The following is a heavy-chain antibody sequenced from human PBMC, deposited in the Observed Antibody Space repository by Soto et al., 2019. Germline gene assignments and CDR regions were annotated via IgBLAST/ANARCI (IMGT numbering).Heavy chain of an antibody. CDR1: GYTFTSYD. J-gene: IGHJ6*02. Sequence: QVQLVQSGAEVKKPGASVKVSCKASGYTFTSYDINWVRQATGQVLEWMGWMNPNSGNTGYAQKFQGRVTMTRITSISPAHMELSSLRSEHTAVYYCARAQYGSVSTDGMDVWGQGTTVTVSS. CDR2: MNPNSGNT. CDR3: ARAQYGSVSTDGMDV. D-gene: IGHD3-10*01. V-gene: IGHV1-8*01.